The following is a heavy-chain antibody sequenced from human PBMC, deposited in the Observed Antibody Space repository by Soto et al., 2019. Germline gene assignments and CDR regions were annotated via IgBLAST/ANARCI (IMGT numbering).Heavy chain of an antibody. D-gene: IGHD7-27*01. CDR3: ARGVGIDY. V-gene: IGHV3-21*01. CDR1: GFTFNTYT. Sequence: GWSLRLSCSASGFTFNTYTMNWVRQAPGKGLEWVSSISSANSYIYYADSVKGRFTISRDNAENSLYLQMGSLRAEDTAVYYCARGVGIDYWGQGTLVTVSS. CDR2: ISSANSYI. J-gene: IGHJ4*02.